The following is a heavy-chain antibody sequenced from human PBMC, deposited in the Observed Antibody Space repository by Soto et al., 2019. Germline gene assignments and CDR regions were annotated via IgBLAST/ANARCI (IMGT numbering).Heavy chain of an antibody. J-gene: IGHJ6*02. V-gene: IGHV3-9*01. CDR3: AKSTGGTANGMGV. CDR1: GFSFDAYA. Sequence: EVQVVESGGGLVQPGRSLRLSCAASGFSFDAYAMHWVRQAPGKGLGWVSGISWNSGTIGYAESVKGRFTISRDNAKNPLYLQMNSLSAEDTALYYCAKSTGGTANGMGVWGQGTTVTVSS. D-gene: IGHD2-8*02. CDR2: ISWNSGTI.